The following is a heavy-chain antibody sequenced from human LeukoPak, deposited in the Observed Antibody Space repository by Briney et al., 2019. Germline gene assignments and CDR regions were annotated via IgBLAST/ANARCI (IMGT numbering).Heavy chain of an antibody. V-gene: IGHV4-59*01. Sequence: PSETLSPTCTVSGASISSSYWTWIRQPPGKGLEWIGYIYYSGTTNYNPSLKSRVTISVDMSRNQFSLKLRSVTDADTAVYYCAKEGYASGWHTDWGQGTLVTVSS. D-gene: IGHD6-19*01. CDR1: GASISSSY. J-gene: IGHJ4*02. CDR3: AKEGYASGWHTD. CDR2: IYYSGTT.